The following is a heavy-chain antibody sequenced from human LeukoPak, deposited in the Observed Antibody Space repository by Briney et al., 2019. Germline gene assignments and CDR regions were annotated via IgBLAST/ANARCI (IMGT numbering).Heavy chain of an antibody. D-gene: IGHD6-13*01. CDR1: GGSFSGYY. CDR2: INHSGST. J-gene: IGHJ4*02. CDR3: ARATVPYSSSYYY. Sequence: SETLSLTCAVYGGSFSGYYWSWIRQPPGKGLEWIGEINHSGSTNYNPSLKSRVTISVDTSKNQFSLKLSSVTAADTAVYYCARATVPYSSSYYYWGRGTLVTVSS. V-gene: IGHV4-34*01.